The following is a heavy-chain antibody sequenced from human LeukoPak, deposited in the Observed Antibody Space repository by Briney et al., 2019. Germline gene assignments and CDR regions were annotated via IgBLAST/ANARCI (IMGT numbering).Heavy chain of an antibody. V-gene: IGHV1-8*01. Sequence: ASVKVSCKASGYSFTNYDFNWVRQAPGQGLEWMGWMHPKSGKTVYAQKFQGRVTMTSDTSTNTAYMELSGLRSGDTAVYYCARYSNIYNWFDPWGQGTPVNVFS. D-gene: IGHD4-11*01. CDR3: ARYSNIYNWFDP. CDR1: GYSFTNYD. J-gene: IGHJ5*02. CDR2: MHPKSGKT.